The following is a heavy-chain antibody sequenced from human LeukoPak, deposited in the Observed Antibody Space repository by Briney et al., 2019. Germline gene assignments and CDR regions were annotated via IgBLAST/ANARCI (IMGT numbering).Heavy chain of an antibody. J-gene: IGHJ6*02. CDR3: ARDYVRASYGMDV. CDR2: INPNSGGT. V-gene: IGHV1-2*02. D-gene: IGHD3-10*02. Sequence: GALVKVSCKASGYTFTGYYMRWVRQAPGQGLEWMGWINPNSGGTNYAQKFQGRVTMTRDTSISTAYMELSRLRSDDTAVYYCARDYVRASYGMDVWGQGTTVTVSS. CDR1: GYTFTGYY.